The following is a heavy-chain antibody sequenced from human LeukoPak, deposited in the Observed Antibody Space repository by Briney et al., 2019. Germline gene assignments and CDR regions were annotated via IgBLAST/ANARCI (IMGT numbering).Heavy chain of an antibody. CDR3: ARQGIAAAGTLGDY. J-gene: IGHJ4*02. CDR2: IYYSGST. D-gene: IGHD6-13*01. Sequence: SETLSLTCTVSGGSIISSSYYWGWIRQPPGKGLEWIGSIYYSGSTYYNPSLKSRVTISVDTSKNQFSLKLSSVTAADTAVYYCARQGIAAAGTLGDYWGQGTLVTVSS. CDR1: GGSIISSSYY. V-gene: IGHV4-39*01.